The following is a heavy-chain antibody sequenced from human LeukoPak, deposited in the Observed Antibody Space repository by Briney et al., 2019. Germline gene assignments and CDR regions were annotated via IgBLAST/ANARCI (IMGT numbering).Heavy chain of an antibody. CDR3: ARTDNKYDSRLLLN. Sequence: ASVKVSCKASGYTFTGYYMHWVRQAPGQGLEWMGWINPNSGGTNYAQKFQGRVTMTRDTSITTAYMDLSRLTSDDTAIYYCARTDNKYDSRLLLNWGQGTQIIVSS. CDR1: GYTFTGYY. J-gene: IGHJ4*02. CDR2: INPNSGGT. V-gene: IGHV1-2*02. D-gene: IGHD3-22*01.